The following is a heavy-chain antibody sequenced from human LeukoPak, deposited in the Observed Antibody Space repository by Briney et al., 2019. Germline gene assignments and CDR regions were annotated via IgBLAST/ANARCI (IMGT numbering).Heavy chain of an antibody. CDR3: AREVDYGSGSYAFDI. CDR2: ISAYNGNT. J-gene: IGHJ3*02. CDR1: GYTFTSYG. Sequence: GASVKVSCKASGYTFTSYGISWVRQAPGQGIEWMGWISAYNGNTNYAQKLQGRVTMTTDTSTSTAYMELRSLRSDDTAVYYCAREVDYGSGSYAFDIWGQGTMVTVSS. V-gene: IGHV1-18*01. D-gene: IGHD3-10*01.